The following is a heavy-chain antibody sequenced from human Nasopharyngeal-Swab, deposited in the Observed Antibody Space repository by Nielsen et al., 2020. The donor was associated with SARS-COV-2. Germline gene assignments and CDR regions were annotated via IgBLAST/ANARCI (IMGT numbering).Heavy chain of an antibody. D-gene: IGHD3-22*01. Sequence: WIGKPPGKGLEWFGVIYLSGRTQYNPPLKSRVTLSEDKCTNQFSLKLSSVTAAYTAVYYCASLRRGSSCYYLFHYYYYYYMDVWGKGTTVTVSS. CDR3: ASLRRGSSCYYLFHYYYYYYMDV. CDR2: IYLSGRT. V-gene: IGHV4-4*02. J-gene: IGHJ6*03.